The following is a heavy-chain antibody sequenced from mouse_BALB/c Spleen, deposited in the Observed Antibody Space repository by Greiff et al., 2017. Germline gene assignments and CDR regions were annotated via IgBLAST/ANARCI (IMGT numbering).Heavy chain of an antibody. D-gene: IGHD2-1*01. CDR1: GYSITSDYA. J-gene: IGHJ1*01. CDR2: ISYSGST. V-gene: IGHV3-2*02. Sequence: DVQLQESGPGLVKPSQSLSLTCTVTGYSITSDYAWNWIRQFPGNKLEWMGYISYSGSTSYNPSLKSRISITRDTSKNQFFLQLNSVTTEDTATYYCARDGNSWYFDVWGAGTTVTVSS. CDR3: ARDGNSWYFDV.